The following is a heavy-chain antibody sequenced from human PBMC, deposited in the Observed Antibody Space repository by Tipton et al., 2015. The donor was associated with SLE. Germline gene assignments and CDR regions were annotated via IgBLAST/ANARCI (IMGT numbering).Heavy chain of an antibody. Sequence: TLSLTCAVSGYSTSSGYYWGWIRQPPGKGLEWIGSIYHSGNTYYNPSLKSRVSIVVDTSKNQFSLKLSSVTAADTAVYYCARDLSSAYYYADYFDYWGQGTLVTVSS. CDR1: GYSTSSGYY. J-gene: IGHJ4*02. CDR3: ARDLSSAYYYADYFDY. V-gene: IGHV4-38-2*02. CDR2: IYHSGNT. D-gene: IGHD3-22*01.